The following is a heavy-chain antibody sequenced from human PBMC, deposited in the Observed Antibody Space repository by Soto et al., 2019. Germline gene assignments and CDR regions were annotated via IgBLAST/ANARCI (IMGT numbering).Heavy chain of an antibody. D-gene: IGHD2-15*01. CDR2: IYYSGST. CDR3: ARHLAGQKGWTPRPAAFDF. CDR1: GGSISSSSYY. J-gene: IGHJ3*01. Sequence: SETLSLTCTVSGGSISSSSYYWGWIRQPPGKGLEWIGSIYYSGSTYYNPSLKSRVTISVDTSKNQFSLKLSSVTAADTAVYYCARHLAGQKGWTPRPAAFDFGGKGKRVTV. V-gene: IGHV4-39*01.